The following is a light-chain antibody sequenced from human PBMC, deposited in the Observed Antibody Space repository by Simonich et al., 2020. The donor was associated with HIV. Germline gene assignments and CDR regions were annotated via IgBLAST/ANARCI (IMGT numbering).Light chain of an antibody. Sequence: DIVMTQTPLSLSVTPGQPASISCKSSQSLLHSDGKTFLYWYLQKPGQSQQLLIYEVSNLFSGVPDRFSGSGSGTDFTLQISRVEAEDVVVYYCMQALQAPFTFGPGTKVDIK. CDR2: EVS. CDR3: MQALQAPFT. CDR1: QSLLHSDGKTF. J-gene: IGKJ3*01. V-gene: IGKV2-29*03.